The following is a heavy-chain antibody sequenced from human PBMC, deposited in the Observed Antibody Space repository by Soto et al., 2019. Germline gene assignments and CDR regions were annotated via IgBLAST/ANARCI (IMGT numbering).Heavy chain of an antibody. CDR3: ARGESMLPSVLTSPLDY. CDR2: IYSTGST. D-gene: IGHD3-16*01. Sequence: QVQLQESGPGLVKPSQTLSLICTVSGDAISNDNYYCSWIRQPPGNGLEWIGYIYSTGSTTYNPSLRSRLTMSIEPSKRHFSLKLTSVTAADTAVYYCARGESMLPSVLTSPLDYWGQGTLVTVSS. J-gene: IGHJ4*02. CDR1: GDAISNDNYY. V-gene: IGHV4-30-4*08.